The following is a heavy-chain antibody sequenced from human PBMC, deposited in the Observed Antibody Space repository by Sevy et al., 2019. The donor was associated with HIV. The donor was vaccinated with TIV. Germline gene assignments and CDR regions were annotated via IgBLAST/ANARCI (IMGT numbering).Heavy chain of an antibody. CDR3: ARGGGWDLPQATSTNWFDP. CDR2: IYSSGST. D-gene: IGHD1-26*01. CDR1: GGSISSGSYY. Sequence: SETLSLTCTVSGGSISSGSYYWSWIRQPAGKGLECIGRIYSSGSTNYNPSLKSRVTISLDTSKNQFSLKLSSVTAADTAVYYCARGGGWDLPQATSTNWFDPWGQGALVTVSS. V-gene: IGHV4-61*02. J-gene: IGHJ5*02.